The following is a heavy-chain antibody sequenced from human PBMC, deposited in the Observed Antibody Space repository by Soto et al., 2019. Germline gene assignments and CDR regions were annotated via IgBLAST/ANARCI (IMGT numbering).Heavy chain of an antibody. CDR3: ATGERGSGSYASGY. Sequence: EVQLLESGGGLVQPGGSLRLSCAASGFTFSSYAMSWVRQAPGKGLEWVSAISGSGGSTYYADSVKGRFTISRDNSKNTLYLQMNSLRAEDTAVYSCATGERGSGSYASGYCGQGTMVTVSS. D-gene: IGHD3-10*01. J-gene: IGHJ4*02. CDR2: ISGSGGST. CDR1: GFTFSSYA. V-gene: IGHV3-23*01.